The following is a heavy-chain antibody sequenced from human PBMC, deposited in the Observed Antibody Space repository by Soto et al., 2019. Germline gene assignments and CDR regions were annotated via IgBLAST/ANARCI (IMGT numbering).Heavy chain of an antibody. CDR1: GFTFSSYG. V-gene: IGHV3-33*01. CDR2: IWYDGSNK. D-gene: IGHD1-7*01. CDR3: ARDWGSEINWNYYLLSPESIDY. Sequence: GGSLRLSCAASGFTFSSYGMHWVRQAPGKGLEWVAVIWYDGSNKYYADSVKGRFTISRDNSKNTLYLQMNSLRAEDTAVYYCARDWGSEINWNYYLLSPESIDYWGQGTLVTVSS. J-gene: IGHJ4*02.